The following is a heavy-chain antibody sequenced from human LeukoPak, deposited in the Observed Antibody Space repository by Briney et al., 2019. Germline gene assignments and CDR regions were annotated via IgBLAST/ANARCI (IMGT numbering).Heavy chain of an antibody. Sequence: PSGTLSLTCAVSGGSISSSNWWSWVRQPPGKGLEWIGEIYHSGNTNYSPSLKSRVSISLDTSKTHLSLNLTSVTAADTAIYYCARYCSGVTCNWVDPWGQGTLVTVSS. CDR3: ARYCSGVTCNWVDP. CDR1: GGSISSSNW. J-gene: IGHJ5*02. D-gene: IGHD2-15*01. CDR2: IYHSGNT. V-gene: IGHV4-4*02.